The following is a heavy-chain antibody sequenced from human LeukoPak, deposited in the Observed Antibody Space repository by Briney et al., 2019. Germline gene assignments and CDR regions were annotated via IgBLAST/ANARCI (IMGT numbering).Heavy chain of an antibody. CDR2: IYYSGST. J-gene: IGHJ4*02. CDR3: ARMRLGARVFDY. D-gene: IGHD1-26*01. Sequence: SETLSLTCTVSGGSISSSGYYWGWIRQPPGKGLEWIGSIYYSGSTYYNPSLKSRVTISVGTSKNQFSLKLSSVTAADTAVYYCARMRLGARVFDYWGQGTLVTVSS. CDR1: GGSISSSGYY. V-gene: IGHV4-39*07.